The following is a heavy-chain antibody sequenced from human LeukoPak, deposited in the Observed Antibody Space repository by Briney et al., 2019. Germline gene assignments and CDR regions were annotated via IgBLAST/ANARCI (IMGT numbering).Heavy chain of an antibody. Sequence: GGSLRLSCAASGFTFSSYRMHWVRQAPGKGLVWVSRINSDGSSTAYADSVEGRFTISRDNARNRLYLQMNSLRGDDTAVYYCARAPLHYYDSSDYSLGTFDIWGQGTMVTVSS. D-gene: IGHD3-22*01. V-gene: IGHV3-74*01. CDR3: ARAPLHYYDSSDYSLGTFDI. J-gene: IGHJ3*02. CDR1: GFTFSSYR. CDR2: INSDGSST.